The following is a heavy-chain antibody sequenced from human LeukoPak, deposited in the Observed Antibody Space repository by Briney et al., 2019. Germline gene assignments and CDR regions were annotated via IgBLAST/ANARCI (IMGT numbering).Heavy chain of an antibody. D-gene: IGHD3-10*01. CDR1: GFTFSSHW. CDR2: ISYDGSNK. CDR3: GRGSVGFGELNY. Sequence: GGSLRLSCVASGFTFSSHWMSWVRQAPGKGLEWVAVISYDGSNKFYADSVKGRFTLSRDNSKNTLYLQMNSLRIEDTAVYYCGRGSVGFGELNYWGQGTRVTVSS. V-gene: IGHV3-30-3*01. J-gene: IGHJ4*02.